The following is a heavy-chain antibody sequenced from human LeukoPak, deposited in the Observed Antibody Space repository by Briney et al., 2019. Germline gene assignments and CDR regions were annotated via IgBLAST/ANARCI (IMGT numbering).Heavy chain of an antibody. CDR1: GGTFSSYA. J-gene: IGHJ3*02. D-gene: IGHD3-22*01. V-gene: IGHV1-69*04. CDR3: ARVGDPMIGKDARIDI. CDR2: VTPILDIA. Sequence: GASVKVSCKASGGTFSSYAISWVRQAPGQGLEWMGRVTPILDIANYAQKFQGRVTITADKSTSTAYMELSSLRSEDTAVYYCARVGDPMIGKDARIDIWGQGTMVTVSS.